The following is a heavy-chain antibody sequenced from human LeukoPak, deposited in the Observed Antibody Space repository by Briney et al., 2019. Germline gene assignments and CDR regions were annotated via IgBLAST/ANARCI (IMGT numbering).Heavy chain of an antibody. V-gene: IGHV3-21*01. D-gene: IGHD5-18*01. Sequence: PGGSPRLSCAASGFTFSSYSMNWVRQAPGKGLEWVSSISSSSSYIYYADSVKGRFTISRDNAKNSLYLQMNSLRAEDTAVYYCARIGYSYGYFDYWGQGTLVTVSS. CDR1: GFTFSSYS. CDR2: ISSSSSYI. J-gene: IGHJ4*02. CDR3: ARIGYSYGYFDY.